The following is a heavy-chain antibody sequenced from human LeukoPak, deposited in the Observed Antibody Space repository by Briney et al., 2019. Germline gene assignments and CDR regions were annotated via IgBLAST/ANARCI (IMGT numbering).Heavy chain of an antibody. V-gene: IGHV1-18*01. CDR1: GYTFGTYG. Sequence: GASVKVSCKASGYTFGTYGFCWVRQAPGQGPEWMGWISAHNGQTKSAQKLQDRLSMTTDTSTTTAYMELRSLRSDDTAVYYCAKVVGDRMDYWGLGTLVTVSS. CDR3: AKVVGDRMDY. J-gene: IGHJ4*02. D-gene: IGHD3-16*02. CDR2: ISAHNGQT.